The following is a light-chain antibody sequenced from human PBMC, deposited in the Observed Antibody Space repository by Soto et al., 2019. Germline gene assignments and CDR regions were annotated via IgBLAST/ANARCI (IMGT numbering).Light chain of an antibody. CDR1: QSVSSN. Sequence: EIVMTQSPATLSVSPGERATLSCRASQSVSSNLAWYQQTPGQAPRLLIYGTSTRATGIPARFSGSGSGTEFTLTISSLQSEDFAVYHCQQYNNWPRTFGQGTKVEIK. J-gene: IGKJ1*01. CDR3: QQYNNWPRT. V-gene: IGKV3-15*01. CDR2: GTS.